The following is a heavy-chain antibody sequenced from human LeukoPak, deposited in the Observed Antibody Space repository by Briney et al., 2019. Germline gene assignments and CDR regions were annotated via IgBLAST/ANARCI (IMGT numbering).Heavy chain of an antibody. CDR3: ARGVNWFDP. Sequence: PSETLSLTCTVSGGSISSYYWSWIRQPPGKGLEWIGYIYYSGSTNYNPSLKSRITISVDTSKNQFSLKLSSVTAADTAVYYCARGVNWFDPWGQGTLVTVSS. J-gene: IGHJ5*02. V-gene: IGHV4-59*01. CDR1: GGSISSYY. CDR2: IYYSGST.